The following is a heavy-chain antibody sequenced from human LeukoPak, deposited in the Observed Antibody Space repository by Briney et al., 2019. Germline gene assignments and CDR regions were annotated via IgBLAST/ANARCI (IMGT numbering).Heavy chain of an antibody. V-gene: IGHV4-39*01. CDR3: ARQGGLRLWGYYDSSGYIDY. D-gene: IGHD3-22*01. J-gene: IGHJ4*02. CDR2: IYSSGRT. Sequence: SETLSLTCSVSGGSISSSGYHWGWIRQPPGKGLGWIGSIYSSGRTYYNPSLKSRVTISVDTSKNQFSLKLSSVTAADTAVYYCARQGGLRLWGYYDSSGYIDYWGQGTLVTVSS. CDR1: GGSISSSGYH.